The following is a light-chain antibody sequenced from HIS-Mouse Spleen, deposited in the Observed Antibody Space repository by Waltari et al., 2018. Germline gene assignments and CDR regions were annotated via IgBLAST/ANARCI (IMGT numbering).Light chain of an antibody. CDR1: KMGYKN. CDR3: QAWDSSTAV. V-gene: IGLV3-1*01. J-gene: IGLJ2*01. Sequence: SYELTQPPSVSVSPGQTASITCSGEKMGYKNASWHQQETGQSPVLVIYQDSKRPSGIPKRFSGSNSGNTATLTISGTQAMDEADYYCQAWDSSTAVFGGGTKLTVL. CDR2: QDS.